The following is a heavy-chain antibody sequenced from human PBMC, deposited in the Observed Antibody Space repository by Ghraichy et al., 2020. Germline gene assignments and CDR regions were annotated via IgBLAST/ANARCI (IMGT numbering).Heavy chain of an antibody. V-gene: IGHV4-61*01. D-gene: IGHD3-3*01. CDR2: IYYSGST. J-gene: IGHJ4*02. CDR1: GGSVSSGSYY. CDR3: AREYYDFWSGYSPFDY. Sequence: SETLSLTCTVSGGSVSSGSYYWSWIRQPPGKGLEWIGYIYYSGSTNYNPSLKSRVTISVDTSKNQFSLKLSSVTAADTAVYYCAREYYDFWSGYSPFDYWGQGTLVTVSS.